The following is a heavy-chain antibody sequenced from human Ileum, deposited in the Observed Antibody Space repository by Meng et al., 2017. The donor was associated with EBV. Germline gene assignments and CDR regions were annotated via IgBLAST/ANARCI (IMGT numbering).Heavy chain of an antibody. CDR1: VGSIVSGVYN. V-gene: IGHV4-30-4*01. Sequence: LHPEPGPGQVKPSRALFLSCAVSVGSIVSGVYNCGWMHDPRGKLRGWIGCSGGTYDNTSLKSRHTIAVDTSKNHFCLELEAASGSDTAVYYGAIYAVGGSGQGFWGQGTLVTVSS. D-gene: IGHD1-26*01. CDR2: CSGGT. J-gene: IGHJ4*02. CDR3: AIYAVGGSGQGF.